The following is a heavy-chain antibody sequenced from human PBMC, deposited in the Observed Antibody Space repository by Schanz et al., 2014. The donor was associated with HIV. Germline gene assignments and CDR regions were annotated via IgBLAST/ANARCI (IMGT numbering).Heavy chain of an antibody. Sequence: EVQLVESGGGLVQPGRSLRLSCAASGFTFDEYAMHWVRQAPGKGLEWVSGISWNSGSIGYADSVRGRFTISRDNAKNSLYLQMNSLRAEDTALYYCAKDRITGTAPPNYGMDVWGQGTTVTVSS. CDR1: GFTFDEYA. CDR3: AKDRITGTAPPNYGMDV. V-gene: IGHV3-9*01. D-gene: IGHD1-20*01. J-gene: IGHJ6*02. CDR2: ISWNSGSI.